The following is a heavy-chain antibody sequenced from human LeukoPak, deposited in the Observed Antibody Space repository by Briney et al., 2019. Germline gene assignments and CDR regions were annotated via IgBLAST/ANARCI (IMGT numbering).Heavy chain of an antibody. CDR3: AADFGY. D-gene: IGHD3-3*01. CDR2: IYTSGST. CDR1: GGSISSGSYY. Sequence: SETLTLTCTVSGGSISSGSYYWSWIRQPAGKGLEWIGRIYTSGSTNYNPSLKSRVTISVDTSKNQFSLKLSSVTAADTAVYYCAADFGYWGQGTLVTVFS. V-gene: IGHV4-61*02. J-gene: IGHJ4*02.